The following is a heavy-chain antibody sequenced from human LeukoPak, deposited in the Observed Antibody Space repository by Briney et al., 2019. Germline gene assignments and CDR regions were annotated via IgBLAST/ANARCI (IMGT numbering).Heavy chain of an antibody. CDR1: GYTFTGYY. D-gene: IGHD6-19*01. CDR2: INPNSGGT. Sequence: ASVKVSCKASGYTFTGYYMRWVRQAPGQGLEWMGWINPNSGGTNYAQKFQGRVTMTRDTSISTAYMELSRLRSDDTAVYYCAREAQWLVFFGWFDPWGQGTLVTVSS. V-gene: IGHV1-2*02. CDR3: AREAQWLVFFGWFDP. J-gene: IGHJ5*02.